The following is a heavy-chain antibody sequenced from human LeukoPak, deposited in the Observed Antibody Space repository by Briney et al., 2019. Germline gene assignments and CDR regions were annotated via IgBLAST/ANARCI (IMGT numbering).Heavy chain of an antibody. V-gene: IGHV3-74*01. Sequence: PGGSLRLSCAASGFTFSSYWMNWVRQVPGKGLVWDSRIVSDGSNTNYADSVKGRFTISRDNAKNTLYLQMNSLRVEDTAVYHCARGRPHGNDYWGQGTLVTVSS. CDR3: ARGRPHGNDY. CDR2: IVSDGSNT. CDR1: GFTFSSYW. J-gene: IGHJ4*02. D-gene: IGHD4-23*01.